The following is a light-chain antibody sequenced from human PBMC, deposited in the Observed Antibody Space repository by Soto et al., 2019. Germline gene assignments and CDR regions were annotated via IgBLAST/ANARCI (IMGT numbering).Light chain of an antibody. CDR2: AAS. CDR1: QSVSGSY. V-gene: IGKV3-20*01. Sequence: EIVLTQSPGTLSLSPGERATLSCRASQSVSGSYLAWYQLKPGQAPRLLIYAASTRATGIPDRFSGSGSGTHFTLTISRLEPEDFAVYSCQQYDTSVITFGQGTRLEIK. CDR3: QQYDTSVIT. J-gene: IGKJ5*01.